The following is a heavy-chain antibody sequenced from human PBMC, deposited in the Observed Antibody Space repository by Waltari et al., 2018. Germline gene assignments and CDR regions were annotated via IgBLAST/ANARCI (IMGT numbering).Heavy chain of an antibody. V-gene: IGHV3-33*01. J-gene: IGHJ6*02. CDR2: IWYDGSNK. Sequence: QVQLVESGGGVVQPGRSLRLSCAASGFTFSSYGMHWVRQAPGKGLEWVAVIWYDGSNKYYADSVKGRFTISRDNSKNTLYLQMNSLRAEDTAVYYCARRGGYYDSSPLYGMDVWGQGTTVTVSS. D-gene: IGHD3-22*01. CDR3: ARRGGYYDSSPLYGMDV. CDR1: GFTFSSYG.